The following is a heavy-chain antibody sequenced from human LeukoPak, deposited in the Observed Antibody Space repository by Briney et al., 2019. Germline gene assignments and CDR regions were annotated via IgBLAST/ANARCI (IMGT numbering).Heavy chain of an antibody. CDR3: ARDERRYCSDSSCYPGDY. V-gene: IGHV3-21*01. J-gene: IGHJ4*02. Sequence: GGSLRLSCAASGFTFSSYSMKWVRQAPGKGLEWVPAISRTSAYIYYSDSVKGRFTISRDNAKNSVYLQIDSLRAEDTAVYYCARDERRYCSDSSCYPGDYWGQGTLVTVSS. CDR1: GFTFSSYS. CDR2: ISRTSAYI. D-gene: IGHD2-2*01.